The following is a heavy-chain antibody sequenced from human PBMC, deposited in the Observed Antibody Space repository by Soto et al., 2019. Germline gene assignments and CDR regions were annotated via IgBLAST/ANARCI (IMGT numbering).Heavy chain of an antibody. D-gene: IGHD5-18*01. CDR2: INAGNGNT. Sequence: ASVKVSCKASGYTLTSYAMHWVRQAPGQRLEWMGWINAGNGNTKYSQKFQGRVTITRDTSASTAYMELSSLRSENTAVYYCASQNRGYSYGSDYYYYGMDVWGQGTTVTVSS. V-gene: IGHV1-3*01. CDR3: ASQNRGYSYGSDYYYYGMDV. J-gene: IGHJ6*02. CDR1: GYTLTSYA.